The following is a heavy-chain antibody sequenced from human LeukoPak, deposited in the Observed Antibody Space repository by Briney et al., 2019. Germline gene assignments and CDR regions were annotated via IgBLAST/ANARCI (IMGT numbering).Heavy chain of an antibody. Sequence: SETLSLTCTVSGGSISSYYWSWIRQPAGKGLEWIGRIYTSGSTNYNPSLKSRVTMSVDTSKNQFSLKLSSVTAADTAVYYCARMLYYYDSSGYRVPSHLDYWGQGTLVTVSS. V-gene: IGHV4-4*07. CDR2: IYTSGST. CDR3: ARMLYYYDSSGYRVPSHLDY. D-gene: IGHD3-22*01. CDR1: GGSISSYY. J-gene: IGHJ4*02.